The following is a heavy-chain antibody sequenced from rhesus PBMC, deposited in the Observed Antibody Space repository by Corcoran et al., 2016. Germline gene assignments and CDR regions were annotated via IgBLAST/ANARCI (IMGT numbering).Heavy chain of an antibody. CDR2: IKNGGCST. J-gene: IGHJ4*01. V-gene: IGHV3-178*01. Sequence: EVQLVESGGGLAKPGGSLRLSCAASGFTFSNYYMDWVQQAPGNGREWVSRIKNGGCSTWYADSVKGRFTISRENAKNTLYFQMNSLRAEDTAVYYCARERISPYYFDYWGQGVLVTVSS. CDR3: ARERISPYYFDY. CDR1: GFTFSNYY. D-gene: IGHD2-15*01.